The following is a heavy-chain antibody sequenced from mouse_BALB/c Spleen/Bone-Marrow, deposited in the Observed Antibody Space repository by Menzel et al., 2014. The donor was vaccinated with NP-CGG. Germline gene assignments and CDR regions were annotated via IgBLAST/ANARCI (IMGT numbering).Heavy chain of an antibody. CDR3: VRERGNWYFDV. J-gene: IGHJ1*01. CDR2: IYPGDGDT. V-gene: IGHV1-82*01. Sequence: QVQLKESGPELVKPGASVKISCKASGYAFSSSWMNWVKQGPGQGLEWIGRIYPGDGDTNYNGKFKGKATLTADKSSSTVYMQLSSLTSVDSAVYFCVRERGNWYFDVWGAGTTVTVSS. CDR1: GYAFSSSW.